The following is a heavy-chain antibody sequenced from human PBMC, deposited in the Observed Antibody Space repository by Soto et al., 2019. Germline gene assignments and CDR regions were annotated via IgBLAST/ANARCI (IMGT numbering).Heavy chain of an antibody. Sequence: QVLLVQSGSEVKKPGSSVKVSCQVSGGTFSSIALSWVRQAPGQGLEWVGGIIPLFGAGNYAQKFRDRVTITADDSANTIYMDMRSLTLEDTAVYYCARGAPEGYTYGYGALHLWGQGTTVTVSS. D-gene: IGHD5-18*01. CDR1: GGTFSSIA. CDR2: IIPLFGAG. V-gene: IGHV1-69*01. J-gene: IGHJ3*01. CDR3: ARGAPEGYTYGYGALHL.